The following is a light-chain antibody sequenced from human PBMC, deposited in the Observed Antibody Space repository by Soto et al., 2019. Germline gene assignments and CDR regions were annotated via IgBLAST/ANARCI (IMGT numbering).Light chain of an antibody. CDR3: QQYCSSPPVLT. CDR2: GAS. V-gene: IGKV3-20*01. J-gene: IGKJ4*01. CDR1: QSVSSSY. Sequence: EIVLTQSPGTLSLSPGERTTISCRASQSVSSSYLAWYQQKPGQAPRLLIYGASSRATGIPDRFSGSGSGTDLTLIISRLEPEDFAVYYCQQYCSSPPVLTFGGGTKAEIK.